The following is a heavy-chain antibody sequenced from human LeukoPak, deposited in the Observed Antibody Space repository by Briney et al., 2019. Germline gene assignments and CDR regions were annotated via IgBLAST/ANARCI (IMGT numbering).Heavy chain of an antibody. CDR3: VKDLGRYRNNCFDY. D-gene: IGHD1-26*01. J-gene: IGHJ4*02. Sequence: SGGSLRLSCAGSGFTFSSYEMNWVRQAPEKGLEWVSTISGSGGGTYYADSVKGRFTISRDDSKNTLYLQMNSLRAEDTAVYYCVKDLGRYRNNCFDYWGQGTLVTVSS. V-gene: IGHV3-23*01. CDR1: GFTFSSYE. CDR2: ISGSGGGT.